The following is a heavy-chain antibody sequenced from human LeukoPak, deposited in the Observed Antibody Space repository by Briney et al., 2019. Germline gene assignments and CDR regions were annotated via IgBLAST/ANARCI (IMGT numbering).Heavy chain of an antibody. V-gene: IGHV1-46*01. CDR1: GYTFTSYY. Sequence: ASVKVSCKASGYTFTSYYMHWVRQAPGQGLEWMGIINPSGGSTSYAQKFQGRVTMTRDTSTSTVYMELSSLRSENTAVYYCARDPLRYGMDVWGQGTTVTVSS. CDR3: ARDPLRYGMDV. D-gene: IGHD5/OR15-5a*01. J-gene: IGHJ6*02. CDR2: INPSGGST.